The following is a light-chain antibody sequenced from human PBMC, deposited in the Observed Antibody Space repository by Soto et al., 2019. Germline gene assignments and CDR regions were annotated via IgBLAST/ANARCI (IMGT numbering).Light chain of an antibody. J-gene: IGKJ4*02. Sequence: TPSPSTLSSYVRNKVTITCRASQSTKSWLAWYQPKPGQAPRLLIYGASDRATGIPDRFSGSGSGIDFTLTISRLEPEDSAVYYCQEYGSSGTFGGGTKVDIK. CDR2: GAS. CDR1: QSTKSW. CDR3: QEYGSSGT. V-gene: IGKV3-20*01.